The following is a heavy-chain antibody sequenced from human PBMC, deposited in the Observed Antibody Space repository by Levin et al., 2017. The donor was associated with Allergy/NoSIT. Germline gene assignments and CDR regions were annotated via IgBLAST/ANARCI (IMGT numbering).Heavy chain of an antibody. J-gene: IGHJ4*02. Sequence: PSETLSLTCAVSGASFSGYSYTWIRQPPGRGLEWIGEINHSGGATYNPSLKSRVTISVDTSKSQFSLTLSSVTAADTAVYYCARSGNRNYFDTSASYLAYWGQGTLVTVSS. CDR3: ARSGNRNYFDTSASYLAY. CDR2: INHSGGA. CDR1: GASFSGYS. V-gene: IGHV4-34*01. D-gene: IGHD3-22*01.